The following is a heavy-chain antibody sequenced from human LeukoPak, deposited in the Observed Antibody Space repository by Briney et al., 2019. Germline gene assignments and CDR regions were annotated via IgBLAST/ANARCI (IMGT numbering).Heavy chain of an antibody. CDR2: IHSDGSTT. CDR3: TRDANHYGGMDV. V-gene: IGHV3-74*01. CDR1: GITVSKYW. Sequence: GRSLRLSCAVSGITVSKYWMHWVRQVPGKGLVWVSRIHSDGSTTDYADSVKGRFTITRDSAKNTLYLEMNSLRVEDTAVYYCTRDANHYGGMDVWGQGTTVTVSS. J-gene: IGHJ6*02.